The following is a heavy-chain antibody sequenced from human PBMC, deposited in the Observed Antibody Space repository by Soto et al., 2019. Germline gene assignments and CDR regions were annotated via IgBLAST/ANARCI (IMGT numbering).Heavy chain of an antibody. V-gene: IGHV3-23*01. CDR2: ISGSGGST. CDR3: AKAKRLTYSSGWYYFDY. Sequence: PGGSLRLSCAASGFTFSSYAMSWVRQAPGKGLEWVSAISGSGGSTYYADSVKGRFTISRDNSKNTLYLQMNSLRAEDTAVYYCAKAKRLTYSSGWYYFDYWGQGTLVTVSS. J-gene: IGHJ4*02. CDR1: GFTFSSYA. D-gene: IGHD6-19*01.